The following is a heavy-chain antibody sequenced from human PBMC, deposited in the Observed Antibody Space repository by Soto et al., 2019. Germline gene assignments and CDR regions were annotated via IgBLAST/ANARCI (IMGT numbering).Heavy chain of an antibody. V-gene: IGHV4-61*01. CDR3: AREQSIAVAGRNFDY. CDR1: GGSVSSGSYY. D-gene: IGHD6-19*01. CDR2: IYYSGST. J-gene: IGHJ4*02. Sequence: QVQLQESGPGLVKPSETLSLTCTVSGGSVSSGSYYWSWIRQPPGKGLEWIGYIYYSGSTNYNPSLKSRVTISVDTSKNQFALKLSSVTAADTAVYYCAREQSIAVAGRNFDYWGQGTLVTVSS.